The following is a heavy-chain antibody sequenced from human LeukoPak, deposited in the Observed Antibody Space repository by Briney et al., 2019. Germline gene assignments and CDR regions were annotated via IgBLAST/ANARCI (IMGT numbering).Heavy chain of an antibody. V-gene: IGHV4-59*08. CDR3: ARHSPSGYYYDFDY. CDR1: RGSLSIYY. J-gene: IGHJ4*02. Sequence: SETLSLTCTVSRGSLSIYYWSWIRQPPGKGLEWIGYIYYSGSTNYNPSLKSRVTISVDTSKNQFSLKLISVTAADTAVYYCARHSPSGYYYDFDYWGQGTLVTVSS. D-gene: IGHD3-22*01. CDR2: IYYSGST.